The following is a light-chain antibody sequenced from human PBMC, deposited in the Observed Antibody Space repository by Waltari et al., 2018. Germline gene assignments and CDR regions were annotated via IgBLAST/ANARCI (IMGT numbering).Light chain of an antibody. Sequence: DIQMTQSPSSLSASVGDRVTITCRASQDSGSWLAWYQQKPGKAPKLRIYAASRLESGVPPRFSGSGSGTDFILAISSLQPEDCGTFYCQQGNSFPYTFGQGTKLEI. CDR2: AAS. CDR1: QDSGSW. V-gene: IGKV1-12*01. J-gene: IGKJ2*01. CDR3: QQGNSFPYT.